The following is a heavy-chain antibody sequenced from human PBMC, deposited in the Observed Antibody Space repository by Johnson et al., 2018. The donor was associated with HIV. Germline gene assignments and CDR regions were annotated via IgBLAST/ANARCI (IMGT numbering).Heavy chain of an antibody. CDR2: ISSSGSTI. CDR1: RFTFSDYY. D-gene: IGHD1-26*01. J-gene: IGHJ3*02. V-gene: IGHV3-11*01. Sequence: VQLVESGGGLVQPGGSLRLSCAASRFTFSDYYMSLIRQAPGKGLEWVSYISSSGSTIYYADSVKGRFTISRDNAKNSLYLQMNSLRAEDTALYYCASEGWGSWSYVRVAFDIWGQGTMVTVSS. CDR3: ASEGWGSWSYVRVAFDI.